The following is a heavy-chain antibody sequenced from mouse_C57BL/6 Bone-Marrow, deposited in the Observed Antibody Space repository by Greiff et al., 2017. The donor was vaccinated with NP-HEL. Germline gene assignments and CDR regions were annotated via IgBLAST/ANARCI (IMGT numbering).Heavy chain of an antibody. CDR1: GYAFSSSW. D-gene: IGHD2-1*01. Sequence: VKLMESGPELVKPGASVKISCKASGYAFSSSWMNWVKQRPGKGLEWIGRIYPGDGDTNYNGKFKGKATLTADKSSSTAYMQLSSLTSEDSAVYFCARGFNYGNYLYYAMDYWGQGTSVTVSS. V-gene: IGHV1-82*01. CDR2: IYPGDGDT. J-gene: IGHJ4*01. CDR3: ARGFNYGNYLYYAMDY.